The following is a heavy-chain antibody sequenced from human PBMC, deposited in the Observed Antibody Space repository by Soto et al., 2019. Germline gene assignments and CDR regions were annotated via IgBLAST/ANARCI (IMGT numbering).Heavy chain of an antibody. J-gene: IGHJ5*02. CDR1: GGTFSSYA. CDR3: TSPKGDSSGYYNNWFDP. Sequence: GASVKVSCKASGGTFSSYAISWVRQAPGQGLEWMGGIIPIFGTANYAQKFQGRVTITADKSTSIAYMELSSLRSEDTAVYYCTSPKGDSSGYYNNWFDPWGQGTLVTV. V-gene: IGHV1-69*06. D-gene: IGHD3-22*01. CDR2: IIPIFGTA.